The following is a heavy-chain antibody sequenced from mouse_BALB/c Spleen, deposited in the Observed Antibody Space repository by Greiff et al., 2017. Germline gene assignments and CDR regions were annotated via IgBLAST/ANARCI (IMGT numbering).Heavy chain of an antibody. CDR1: GFTFSSYA. V-gene: IGHV5-6-5*01. CDR3: ARDYGNSYYAMDY. Sequence: EVQGVESGGGLVKPGGSLKLSCAASGFTFSSYAMSWVRQTPEKRLEWVASISSGGSTYYPDSVKGRFTISRDNARNILYLQMSSLRSEDTAMYYCARDYGNSYYAMDYWGQGTSVTVSS. J-gene: IGHJ4*01. D-gene: IGHD2-1*01. CDR2: ISSGGST.